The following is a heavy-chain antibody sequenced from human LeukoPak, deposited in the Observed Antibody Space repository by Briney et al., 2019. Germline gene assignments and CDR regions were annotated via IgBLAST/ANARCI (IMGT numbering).Heavy chain of an antibody. CDR3: VRDRGYCSGGTCYALWDY. D-gene: IGHD2-15*01. CDR1: GFTFSSDA. V-gene: IGHV3-23*01. Sequence: GGSLRLSCAASGFTFSSDAMTWARQAPGKGLEWVSSISDSDGHTYYADSVKGRFTISRDNAKNSLYLQMNSLRAEDTAMYYCVRDRGYCSGGTCYALWDYWGQGTLVTVSS. CDR2: ISDSDGHT. J-gene: IGHJ4*02.